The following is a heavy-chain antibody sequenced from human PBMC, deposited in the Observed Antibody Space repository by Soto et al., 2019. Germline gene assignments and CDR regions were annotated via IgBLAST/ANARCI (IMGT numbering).Heavy chain of an antibody. CDR2: ISGSGGST. Sequence: EVQLLESGGGLVQPGGSLRLSCAASGFTFSSYAMSWVRQAPGKGLEWVSAISGSGGSTYYADSVKGRFTISRDNSKNTLYLQMNSLRAEDTDVYYCAKDPSLYYGDYDAGDYWGQGTLVTVSS. D-gene: IGHD4-17*01. CDR1: GFTFSSYA. J-gene: IGHJ4*02. CDR3: AKDPSLYYGDYDAGDY. V-gene: IGHV3-23*01.